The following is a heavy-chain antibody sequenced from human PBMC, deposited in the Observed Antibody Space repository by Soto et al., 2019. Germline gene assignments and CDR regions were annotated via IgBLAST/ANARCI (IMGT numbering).Heavy chain of an antibody. Sequence: QITLKESGPTLVKPTQTLTLTCTFSGLSLSTSGVGVGWIRQPPGKAVKWLALIYWDDDKEYSPSLKSRLTITKDTSKNQVVLTMTNMDPVDTATYYCAHRTSRGHFDYWGQGSLVTVSS. J-gene: IGHJ4*02. CDR2: IYWDDDK. CDR1: GLSLSTSGVG. CDR3: AHRTSRGHFDY. D-gene: IGHD2-2*01. V-gene: IGHV2-5*02.